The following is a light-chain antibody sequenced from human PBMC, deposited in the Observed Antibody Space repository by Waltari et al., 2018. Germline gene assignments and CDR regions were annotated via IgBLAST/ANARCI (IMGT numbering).Light chain of an antibody. CDR3: SSFTSSSTWV. CDR2: EVT. CDR1: SSDVGSYDR. Sequence: QSALTQPPSVSASPGQSVTISCTGTSSDVGSYDRASWYQQPPGTAPKPLISEVTNRPSGVPDRFSGSKSGNTGVLTISGLQAGDEADYYCSSFTSSSTWVFGGGTKLTVL. J-gene: IGLJ3*02. V-gene: IGLV2-18*02.